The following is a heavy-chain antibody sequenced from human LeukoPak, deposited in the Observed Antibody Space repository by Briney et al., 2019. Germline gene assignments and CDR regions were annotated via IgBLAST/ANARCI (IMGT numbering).Heavy chain of an antibody. J-gene: IGHJ3*02. V-gene: IGHV3-48*03. CDR2: ISSSGSTI. Sequence: GGSLRLSCAAYGFTFSSYEMNWVRQAPGKGLEWVSYISSSGSTIYYADSVKGRLTISRDNAKNSLYLQMNSLRAEDTAVYYCARDSRSWRDAFDIWGQGTMVTVSS. D-gene: IGHD6-13*01. CDR3: ARDSRSWRDAFDI. CDR1: GFTFSSYE.